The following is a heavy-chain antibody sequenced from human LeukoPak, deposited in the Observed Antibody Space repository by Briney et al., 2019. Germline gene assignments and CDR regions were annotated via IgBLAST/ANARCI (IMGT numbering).Heavy chain of an antibody. CDR2: ISTYTGYS. CDR3: AKNSSGGYSDY. V-gene: IGHV1-18*01. CDR1: GYTFTSSG. D-gene: IGHD6-19*01. J-gene: IGHJ4*02. Sequence: GAPVKVSCKASGYTFTSSGISWVRQAPGQGLEWMGWISTYTGYSKYAQNLQGRVTMTADTSTSTAYMELSSLRSDDTAAYYCAKNSSGGYSDYWGQGTLVTVSS.